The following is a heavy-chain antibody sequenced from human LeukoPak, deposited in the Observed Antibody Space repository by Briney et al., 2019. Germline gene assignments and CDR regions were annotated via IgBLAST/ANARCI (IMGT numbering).Heavy chain of an antibody. CDR3: ARLRDDYVWGSHRYLDY. CDR1: GYTFTGYY. J-gene: IGHJ4*02. Sequence: ASVKVSCKASGYTFTGYYMHWVRQAPGQGLEWMGWINPNSGGTNYAQKFQGRVTMTRDTSISTAYMELSRLRSDDTAVYYCARLRDDYVWGSHRYLDYWGQGTLVTVSS. D-gene: IGHD3-16*02. V-gene: IGHV1-2*02. CDR2: INPNSGGT.